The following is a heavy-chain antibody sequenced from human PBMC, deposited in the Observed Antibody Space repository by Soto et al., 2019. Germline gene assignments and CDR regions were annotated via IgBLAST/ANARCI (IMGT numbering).Heavy chain of an antibody. CDR2: ISWNSANI. Sequence: SLRLSCSASAFSFHAYSMHWVRQAPGKGLDCVSGISWNSANIVYADSVKGRFTISRDNAKNSLYLQMNSLRAEDTDVYYCARDLRWNYYDSSGYSLFDAFDIWGQGTMVTVSS. J-gene: IGHJ3*02. D-gene: IGHD3-22*01. CDR1: AFSFHAYS. CDR3: ARDLRWNYYDSSGYSLFDAFDI. V-gene: IGHV3-9*01.